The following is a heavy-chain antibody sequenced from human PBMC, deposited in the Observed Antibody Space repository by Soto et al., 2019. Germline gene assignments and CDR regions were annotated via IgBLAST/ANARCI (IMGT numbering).Heavy chain of an antibody. CDR2: IYPGDSDT. D-gene: IGHD5-18*01. J-gene: IGHJ4*02. Sequence: GESLKISCKGSGYSFTSYWIGWVRQMPGKGLEWMGIIYPGDSDTRYSPSFQGQVTISADKSISTAYLQWSSLKASDTAMYYCARHGTVDTAMVTGFDYCGQGTLVTVSS. CDR1: GYSFTSYW. V-gene: IGHV5-51*01. CDR3: ARHGTVDTAMVTGFDY.